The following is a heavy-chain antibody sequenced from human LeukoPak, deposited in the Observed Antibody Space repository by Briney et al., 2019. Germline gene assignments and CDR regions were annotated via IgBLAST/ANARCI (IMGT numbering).Heavy chain of an antibody. J-gene: IGHJ3*02. CDR1: GGSISSYY. Sequence: SETLSLTCTVSGGSISSYYWSWIRQPPGKGLEWIGYIYYSGSTNYNPSLKSRVTISVDTSKNQFSLKLSFVTAADTAVYYCARDHVYYYGSGSSRDAFDIWGQGTMVTVSS. CDR3: ARDHVYYYGSGSSRDAFDI. D-gene: IGHD3-10*01. CDR2: IYYSGST. V-gene: IGHV4-59*01.